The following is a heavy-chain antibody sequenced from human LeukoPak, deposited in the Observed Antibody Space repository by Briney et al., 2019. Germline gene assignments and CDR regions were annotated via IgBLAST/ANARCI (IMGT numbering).Heavy chain of an antibody. D-gene: IGHD1-26*01. J-gene: IGHJ6*03. Sequence: QPGGSLRLSCAASGFTFDDYAMHWVRQAPGKGLEWVSGISWNSGSIGYADSVKGRFTISRDNAKNSLYLQMNSLRAEDTAVYYCARDSFVPRLATWTGYMDVWGKGTTVTVSS. CDR1: GFTFDDYA. CDR2: ISWNSGSI. CDR3: ARDSFVPRLATWTGYMDV. V-gene: IGHV3-9*01.